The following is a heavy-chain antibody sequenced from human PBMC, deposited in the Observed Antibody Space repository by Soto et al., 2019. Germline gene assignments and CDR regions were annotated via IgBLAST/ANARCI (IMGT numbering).Heavy chain of an antibody. CDR3: ASSPRGYCSSTSCRELGNYYGMDV. CDR1: GYSFTSYW. V-gene: IGHV5-10-1*01. D-gene: IGHD2-2*01. Sequence: PGESLKISCKGSGYSFTSYWISWVRQMPGKGLEWMGRIDPSDSYTNYSPYFQGHVTISADKSISTAYMQWNSLKASDTAMYYCASSPRGYCSSTSCRELGNYYGMDVWGQGTTVTVSS. J-gene: IGHJ6*02. CDR2: IDPSDSYT.